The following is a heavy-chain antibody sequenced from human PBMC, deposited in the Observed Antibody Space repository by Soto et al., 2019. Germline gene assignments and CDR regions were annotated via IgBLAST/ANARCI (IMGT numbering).Heavy chain of an antibody. CDR1: GFTFRSYW. V-gene: IGHV3-7*04. Sequence: GVSLRLSCAASGFTFRSYWMTWVRQAPGQGLECVANIKQDGSEKYYVDSVKGRFTISRDNAKNSLYLQMNSLRAEDTALYYCARGIKYYDIPMDVWGQGTTVTVSS. D-gene: IGHD3-9*01. J-gene: IGHJ6*02. CDR2: IKQDGSEK. CDR3: ARGIKYYDIPMDV.